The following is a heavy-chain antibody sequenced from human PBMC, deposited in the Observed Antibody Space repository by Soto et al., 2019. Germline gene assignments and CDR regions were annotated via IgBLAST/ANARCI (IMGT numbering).Heavy chain of an antibody. D-gene: IGHD1-26*01. Sequence: QVQLVQSGAEVKKPGASVKVSCKASGYTFFSHGISWVRQAPGQGLEWVGWSNVYNGETHYAQNLQGRVTMTTDASTSTAYMELRSLRSDDTAVYYCVRDALGGPILATIHFDYWGQGTMVTVSS. CDR1: GYTFFSHG. V-gene: IGHV1-18*04. CDR3: VRDALGGPILATIHFDY. J-gene: IGHJ4*02. CDR2: SNVYNGET.